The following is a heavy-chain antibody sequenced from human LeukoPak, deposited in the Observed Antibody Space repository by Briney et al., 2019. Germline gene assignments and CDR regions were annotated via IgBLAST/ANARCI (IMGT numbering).Heavy chain of an antibody. CDR2: MNPNSGNT. D-gene: IGHD3-22*01. V-gene: IGHV1-18*01. Sequence: ASVKVSCKASGYTFTSYDINWVRQATGQGLEWMGWMNPNSGNTNYAQKLQGRVTMTTDTSTSTAYMELRSLRSDDTAVYYCARANYDSSGYFDYWGQGTLVTVSS. J-gene: IGHJ4*02. CDR1: GYTFTSYD. CDR3: ARANYDSSGYFDY.